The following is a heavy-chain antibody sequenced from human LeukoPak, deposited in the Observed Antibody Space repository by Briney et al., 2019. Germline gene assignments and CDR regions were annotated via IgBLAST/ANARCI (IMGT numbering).Heavy chain of an antibody. D-gene: IGHD3-3*02. J-gene: IGHJ3*02. Sequence: SETLSLTCTVSGGSISSGGYYWSWIRQPPGKGLEWIGYIHYSGPTDSNPSLKSRVTISVDTSKNQFSLKLTSVTAADTAVYYCARHFNSLGAVDIWGQGTMVTVSS. CDR3: ARHFNSLGAVDI. CDR1: GGSISSGGYY. CDR2: IHYSGPT. V-gene: IGHV4-61*08.